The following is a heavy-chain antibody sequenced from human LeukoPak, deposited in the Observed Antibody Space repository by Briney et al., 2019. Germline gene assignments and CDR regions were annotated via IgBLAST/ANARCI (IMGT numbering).Heavy chain of an antibody. CDR3: ARVGGRGSPVSY. D-gene: IGHD3-16*01. CDR1: GFTFSSYW. CDR2: INSDGSST. Sequence: QPRGSLRLSCAASGFTFSSYWMHWVRHAPGKGLVWVSRINSDGSSTSYADSVKGRFTISRDNAKNTLYLQMNSLRAEDTAVYYCARVGGRGSPVSYWGQGTLVTVSS. J-gene: IGHJ4*02. V-gene: IGHV3-74*01.